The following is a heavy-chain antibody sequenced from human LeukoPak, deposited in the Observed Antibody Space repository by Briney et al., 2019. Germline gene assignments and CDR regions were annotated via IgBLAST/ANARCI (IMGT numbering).Heavy chain of an antibody. Sequence: GGSLRLSCAASGFTVSSNYMSWVRQAPGKGLEWVSVIYSGGSTYYADSVKGRFTISRDNSKNTLYLQMNSLRAEDTAVYYCASGDDSSGYYPGYWGQGTLVTVSS. CDR1: GFTVSSNY. CDR2: IYSGGST. CDR3: ASGDDSSGYYPGY. D-gene: IGHD3-22*01. J-gene: IGHJ4*02. V-gene: IGHV3-53*01.